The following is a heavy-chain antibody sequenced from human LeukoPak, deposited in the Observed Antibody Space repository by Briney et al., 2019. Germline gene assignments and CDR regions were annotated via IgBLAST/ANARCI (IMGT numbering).Heavy chain of an antibody. CDR2: IYYSGST. J-gene: IGHJ4*02. CDR3: ASARMTTVTEFDY. CDR1: GGSISSYY. Sequence: PSETPSLTCTVSGGSISSYYWSWIRQPPGKGLEWIGYIYYSGSTNYNPSLKSRVTISVDTSKNQFSLKLRSVTAADTAVYYCASARMTTVTEFDYWGQGTLVTVSS. V-gene: IGHV4-59*01. D-gene: IGHD4-17*01.